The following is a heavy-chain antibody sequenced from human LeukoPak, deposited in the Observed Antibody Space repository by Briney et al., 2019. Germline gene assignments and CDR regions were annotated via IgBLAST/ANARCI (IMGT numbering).Heavy chain of an antibody. J-gene: IGHJ3*02. V-gene: IGHV1-18*01. CDR2: ISAYNGNT. D-gene: IGHD5-18*01. Sequence: GASVKVSCKASGYTFTSYGISWVRQAPGQGLEWMGWISAYNGNTNYAQNLQGRVTMTTDTSTSTAYMELRSLRSDDTAVYYCARAKSYKWIQLWPDAFDIWGQGTMVTVSS. CDR3: ARAKSYKWIQLWPDAFDI. CDR1: GYTFTSYG.